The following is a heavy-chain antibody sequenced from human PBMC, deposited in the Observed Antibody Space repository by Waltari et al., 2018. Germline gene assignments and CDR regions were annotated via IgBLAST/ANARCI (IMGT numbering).Heavy chain of an antibody. Sequence: QVQLVESGGDVVLPGKSLKISCVASGITFINYGMTWVRQAPGRGLGWVAFFLPDGSNRYYGDSVKGRFTVSRDNSKNTLFLQMDSLGAEDTALYYCARIPSRQSRYFDLWGRGTLVTVSA. CDR1: GITFINYG. J-gene: IGHJ2*01. CDR3: ARIPSRQSRYFDL. V-gene: IGHV3-33*01. CDR2: FLPDGSNR. D-gene: IGHD2-21*01.